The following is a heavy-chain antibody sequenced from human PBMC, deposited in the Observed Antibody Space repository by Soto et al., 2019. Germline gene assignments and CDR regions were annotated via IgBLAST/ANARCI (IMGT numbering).Heavy chain of an antibody. CDR1: GFTFSPYW. V-gene: IGHV3-74*01. CDR3: ARELTVAPPVQTEALDI. J-gene: IGHJ3*02. D-gene: IGHD6-19*01. CDR2: LNGDGSRP. Sequence: EVQLVESGGGLVQPGGSLRLSCVASGFTFSPYWMHWVRQAPGKGLVWVSRLNGDGSRPTYADSVKGRFTISRDNAKNTLYLEMNSLRAEDTAVYYCARELTVAPPVQTEALDIWGEGTRVTVAS.